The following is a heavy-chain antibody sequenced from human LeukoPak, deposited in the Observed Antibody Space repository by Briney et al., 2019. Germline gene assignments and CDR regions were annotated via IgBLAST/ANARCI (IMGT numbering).Heavy chain of an antibody. CDR1: GFTFNYYF. V-gene: IGHV3-11*04. CDR3: RRDAPAEEQKGE. D-gene: IGHD1-26*01. J-gene: IGHJ4*02. CDR2: ISSDSSTT. Sequence: GGSLRLSCAASGFTFNYYFMYWIRQAPGKGLEWVSYISSDSSTTFYADSVKGRFTISRDNAKNSLYLQMNSLRVEDTAVYYCRRDAPAEEQKGEGGQGTVVTVSS.